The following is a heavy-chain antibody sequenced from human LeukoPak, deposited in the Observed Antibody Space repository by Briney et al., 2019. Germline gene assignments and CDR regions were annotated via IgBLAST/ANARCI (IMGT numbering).Heavy chain of an antibody. CDR2: IKQDGSEK. CDR1: GVIFSSSW. V-gene: IGHV3-7*01. J-gene: IGHJ4*02. D-gene: IGHD1-26*01. Sequence: PGGSLRLSCAASGVIFSSSWMSWVRQAPGKGLEWVANIKQDGSEKYHVDSVKGRFTISRDNAENSLYLQMNSLRTEDTAVYYCVKGGTNFDTWGQGTLVTVSS. CDR3: VKGGTNFDT.